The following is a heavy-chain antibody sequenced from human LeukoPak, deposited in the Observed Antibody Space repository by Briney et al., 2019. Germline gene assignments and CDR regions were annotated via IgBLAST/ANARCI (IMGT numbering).Heavy chain of an antibody. J-gene: IGHJ4*02. CDR3: AKAIGYLL. CDR2: ISSSSSYI. V-gene: IGHV3-21*04. D-gene: IGHD5-18*01. Sequence: PGGSLRLSCAASGFIFSRNSMNWVRQAPGKGLEWVSSISSSSSYIYYADSVKGRFTISRNNAKNSLYLQMNSLRAEDTAVYYCAKAIGYLLWGQGTLVIVSS. CDR1: GFIFSRNS.